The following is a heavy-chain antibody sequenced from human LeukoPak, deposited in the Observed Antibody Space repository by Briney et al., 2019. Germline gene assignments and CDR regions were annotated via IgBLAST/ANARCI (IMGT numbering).Heavy chain of an antibody. CDR2: ICGGGDNT. CDR1: GFTFSTYA. Sequence: GGSLRLSCAASGFTFSTYAMSWVRQAPGKELNRVSTICGGGDNTYYADSVKGRFAISRDNSKNTLYLQMNSLRAEDTAVYYCAKLSGASCYNAFDIWGQGTMVTVSS. CDR3: AKLSGASCYNAFDI. J-gene: IGHJ3*02. D-gene: IGHD2-2*02. V-gene: IGHV3-23*01.